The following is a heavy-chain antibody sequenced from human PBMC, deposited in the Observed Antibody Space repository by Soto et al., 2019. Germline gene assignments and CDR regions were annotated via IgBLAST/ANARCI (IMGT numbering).Heavy chain of an antibody. D-gene: IGHD3-10*01. CDR3: AKARNSYYYGMDV. V-gene: IGHV3-30*18. CDR2: SSYDGTKE. J-gene: IGHJ6*02. CDR1: GFTFSSYG. Sequence: PGGSLRLSCAASGFTFSSYGMHWVRQAPGKGLEWVAVSSYDGTKEFHADSVKGRFTISRDNSKNTLYLQMNSLRTEDTAVYYCAKARNSYYYGMDVWGQGTTVTVSS.